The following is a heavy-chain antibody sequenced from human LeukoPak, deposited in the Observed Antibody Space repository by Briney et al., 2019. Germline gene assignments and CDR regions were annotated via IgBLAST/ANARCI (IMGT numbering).Heavy chain of an antibody. D-gene: IGHD4-17*01. Sequence: GGSLRLSCAASGFTFSSYAMHWVRQAPGKGLEWVAVISYDGSNKYYADSVKGRFTVSRDNSKNTLSLQMNSLRAEDTAVYYCAKENRVTTSGDAFDIWGQGTMVSVSS. J-gene: IGHJ3*02. V-gene: IGHV3-30-3*01. CDR3: AKENRVTTSGDAFDI. CDR1: GFTFSSYA. CDR2: ISYDGSNK.